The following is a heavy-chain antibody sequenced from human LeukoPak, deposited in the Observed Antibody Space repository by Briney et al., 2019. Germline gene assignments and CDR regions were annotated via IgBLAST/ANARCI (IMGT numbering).Heavy chain of an antibody. Sequence: SGTLSLTCSVSGGYIGKFYWSWIRQSPGMGLEWIGYAYYSGTTRYNRSFRGRVSMSADDSRNLFSLRLRSVTAADTAVYYCARSDYYGLGSYNWFFDLWGRGTLVTVSS. D-gene: IGHD3-16*01. CDR2: AYYSGTT. CDR3: ARSDYYGLGSYNWFFDL. J-gene: IGHJ2*01. CDR1: GGYIGKFY. V-gene: IGHV4-59*01.